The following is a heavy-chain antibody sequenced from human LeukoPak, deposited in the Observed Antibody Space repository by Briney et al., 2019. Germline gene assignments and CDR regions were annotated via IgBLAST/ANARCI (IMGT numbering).Heavy chain of an antibody. V-gene: IGHV4-59*01. Sequence: SETLSLTCTVSGGSISSYYWSWIRQPPGKGLEWIGYIYYSGSTNYNPSLKSRVTISVDTSKNQFSLKLSSVTAANTAVYYCARRFEYSSSSGAFDIWGQGTMVTVSS. CDR3: ARRFEYSSSSGAFDI. D-gene: IGHD6-6*01. CDR1: GGSISSYY. CDR2: IYYSGST. J-gene: IGHJ3*02.